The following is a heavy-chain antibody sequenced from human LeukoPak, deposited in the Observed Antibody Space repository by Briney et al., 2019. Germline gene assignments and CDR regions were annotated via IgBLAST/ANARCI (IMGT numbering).Heavy chain of an antibody. V-gene: IGHV4-39*01. Sequence: SETLSLTCTVSGGSISSSSFYWGWIRQPPGKGLEWIGNIYYSGSTYYYPSLKSRVTISVDTSKNQLSLKLSSVTAADTAVYYCARHGGMGEIDYWGQGTLVTVSS. CDR3: ARHGGMGEIDY. J-gene: IGHJ4*02. CDR2: IYYSGST. CDR1: GGSISSSSFY. D-gene: IGHD1-14*01.